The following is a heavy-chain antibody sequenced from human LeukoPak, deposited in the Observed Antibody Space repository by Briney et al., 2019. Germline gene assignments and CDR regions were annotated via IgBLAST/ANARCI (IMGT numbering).Heavy chain of an antibody. V-gene: IGHV1-18*01. CDR2: ISAYNGNT. J-gene: IGHJ4*02. D-gene: IGHD4-17*01. CDR1: GYTFTSYG. Sequence: ASVKVSCKASGYTFTSYGISWVRQAPGHGLEWMGWISAYNGNTNYAPKLQGRVTMTTDTSTSTAYMELSSLRSEDTAVYYCATADLYTVTRNWGQGTLVTVSS. CDR3: ATADLYTVTRN.